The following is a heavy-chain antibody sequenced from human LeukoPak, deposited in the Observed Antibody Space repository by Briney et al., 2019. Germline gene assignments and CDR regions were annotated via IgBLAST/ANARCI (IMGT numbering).Heavy chain of an antibody. CDR3: ARDGGARGYSYIRGQNAFDI. V-gene: IGHV4-38-2*02. CDR1: GYSITSGYY. Sequence: SETLSLTCTVSGYSITSGYYWGWIRQPPGKGLEWIGSIYHIGSTYFNPSLKSLVTISVDTPNNQFSLKLSSVTAADTAVYYCARDGGARGYSYIRGQNAFDIWGQGTMVTVSS. J-gene: IGHJ3*02. D-gene: IGHD5-18*01. CDR2: IYHIGST.